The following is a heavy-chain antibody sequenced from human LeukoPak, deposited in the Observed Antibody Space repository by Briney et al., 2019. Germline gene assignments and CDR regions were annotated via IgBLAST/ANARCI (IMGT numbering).Heavy chain of an antibody. J-gene: IGHJ5*02. V-gene: IGHV3-33*06. CDR3: AKDGNWNHGFDP. CDR2: IWYDGSIK. Sequence: GGSLRLSCAASGFTFSNYGMHWARQAPGKGLEWVAVIWYDGSIKFYADSVKGRFTISRDNSKNTLYLQMNSLRAEDTALYYCAKDGNWNHGFDPWGQGTLVTVSS. D-gene: IGHD1-14*01. CDR1: GFTFSNYG.